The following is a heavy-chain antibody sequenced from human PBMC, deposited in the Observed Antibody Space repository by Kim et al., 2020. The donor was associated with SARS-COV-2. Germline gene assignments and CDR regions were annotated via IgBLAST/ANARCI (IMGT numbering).Heavy chain of an antibody. J-gene: IGHJ4*02. V-gene: IGHV3-20*01. D-gene: IGHD3-10*01. CDR3: AITMVRGAPGPLG. Sequence: YADSVKGRFTIARDNAKNSLYLQMNSLRAEDTALYHCAITMVRGAPGPLGWGQGTLVTVSS.